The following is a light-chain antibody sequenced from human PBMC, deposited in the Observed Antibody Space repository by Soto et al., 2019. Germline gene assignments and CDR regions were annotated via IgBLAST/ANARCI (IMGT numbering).Light chain of an antibody. CDR2: EGS. CDR1: SSDVGTYNL. J-gene: IGLJ1*01. Sequence: QSVLTQPASVSGSPGQSITISYTGTSSDVGTYNLVSWYQQHPGKAPKLMLYEGSKRPSGVSNRFSGSNSGNTASLTISGLQAEDEADYYCCSYAAGSAPYVFGTGTKLTVL. CDR3: CSYAAGSAPYV. V-gene: IGLV2-23*01.